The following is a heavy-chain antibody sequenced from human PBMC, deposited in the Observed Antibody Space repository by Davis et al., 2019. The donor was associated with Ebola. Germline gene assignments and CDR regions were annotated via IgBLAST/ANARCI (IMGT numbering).Heavy chain of an antibody. V-gene: IGHV4-59*01. CDR3: ARAVGCSSTSCWCFDY. D-gene: IGHD2-2*01. J-gene: IGHJ4*02. CDR1: GGSISSYY. CDR2: IYYSGST. Sequence: PGGSLRLSCTVSGGSISSYYWSWIRQPPGKGLEWIGYIYYSGSTNYNPSLKSRVTISVDTSKNQFSLKLSSVTAADTAVYYCARAVGCSSTSCWCFDYWGQGTLVTVSS.